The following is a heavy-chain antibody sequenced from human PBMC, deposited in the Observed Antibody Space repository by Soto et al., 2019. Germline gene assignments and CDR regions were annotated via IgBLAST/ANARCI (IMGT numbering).Heavy chain of an antibody. CDR2: IIPILGIA. CDR3: ARESVIGSQWLVQSY. Sequence: ASVKVSCKASGGTFSSYTISWVRQAPGQGLEWMGRIIPILGIANYAQKFQGRVTITADKSTSTAYMELSSLRSEDTAVYYCARESVIGSQWLVQSYWGQGTLVTVSS. V-gene: IGHV1-69*04. J-gene: IGHJ4*02. CDR1: GGTFSSYT. D-gene: IGHD6-19*01.